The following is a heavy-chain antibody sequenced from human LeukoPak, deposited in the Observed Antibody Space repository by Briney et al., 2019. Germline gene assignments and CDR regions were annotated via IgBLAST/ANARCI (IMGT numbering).Heavy chain of an antibody. Sequence: SVKVSCKASGGTFSSYAISWVRQAPGQGLEWMGRIIPILGIANYAQKFQGRVTITADKSTSTAYMELSSLRSEDTAVYYCARSSVVITKTFDYWGQGTLVTVSS. V-gene: IGHV1-69*04. CDR2: IIPILGIA. D-gene: IGHD3-22*01. J-gene: IGHJ4*02. CDR1: GGTFSSYA. CDR3: ARSSVVITKTFDY.